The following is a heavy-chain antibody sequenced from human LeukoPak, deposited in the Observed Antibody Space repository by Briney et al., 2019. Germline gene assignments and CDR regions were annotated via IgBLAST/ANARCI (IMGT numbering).Heavy chain of an antibody. CDR3: ARAAGKENGYDFWFEH. Sequence: GGSLRLSCAASGFTFNSYDMHWVRQAPGKGLEWVAVISYDGGKQYYADSVKGRFTISRDNSKSTLCLQMNSLRAEDTAVYYCARAAGKENGYDFWFEHWGQGTLVTVSS. D-gene: IGHD3-3*01. V-gene: IGHV3-30*04. CDR1: GFTFNSYD. CDR2: ISYDGGKQ. J-gene: IGHJ5*02.